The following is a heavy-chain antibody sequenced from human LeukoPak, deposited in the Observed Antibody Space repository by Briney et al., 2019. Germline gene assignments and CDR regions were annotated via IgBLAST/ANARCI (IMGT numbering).Heavy chain of an antibody. CDR2: INHSGST. D-gene: IGHD4-17*01. Sequence: SETLSLTCNVSGVSISTHYWSWIRQSPGKGLEWIGEINHSGSTNYNPSLKSRVTISVDTSKNQFSLKLSSVTAADTAVYYCAADPYGEADYWGQGTLVTVSS. CDR1: GVSISTHY. V-gene: IGHV4-59*04. J-gene: IGHJ4*02. CDR3: AADPYGEADY.